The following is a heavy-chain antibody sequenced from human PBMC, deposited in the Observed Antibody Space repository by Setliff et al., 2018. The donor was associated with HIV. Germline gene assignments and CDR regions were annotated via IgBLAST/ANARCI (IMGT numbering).Heavy chain of an antibody. CDR1: GYTFTASY. J-gene: IGHJ4*02. V-gene: IGHV1-2*02. CDR2: MHPNSGDT. CDR3: ATSTSRFFWNGFYQGGFGSRNSHSFEN. Sequence: ASVKVSCKTSGYTFTASYLHWVRQAPGQGLQWMGWMHPNSGDTKYAQKFRDRVTLTGDTSISTASMKLSSLKSDDTAMDYCATSTSRFFWNGFYQGGFGSRNSHSFENWGQGTLVTVSS. D-gene: IGHD3-3*01.